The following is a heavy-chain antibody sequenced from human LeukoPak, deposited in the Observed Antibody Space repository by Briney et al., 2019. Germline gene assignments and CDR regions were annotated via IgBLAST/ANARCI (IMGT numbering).Heavy chain of an antibody. CDR2: ISSSSRTI. V-gene: IGHV3-48*01. CDR3: ARVGGYCSSTSCPNNWFDP. Sequence: GGSLRLSCAASGFTFSSYSMNWVRQAPGKGLEWVSYISSSSRTIYYADSVKGRFTISRDNAKNSLYLQMNSLRAEDTAVYYCARVGGYCSSTSCPNNWFDPWGQGTLVTVSS. J-gene: IGHJ5*02. CDR1: GFTFSSYS. D-gene: IGHD2-2*01.